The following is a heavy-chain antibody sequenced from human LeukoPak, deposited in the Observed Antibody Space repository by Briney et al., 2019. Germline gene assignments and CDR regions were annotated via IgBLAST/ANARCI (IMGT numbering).Heavy chain of an antibody. CDR1: GFTFSSYA. V-gene: IGHV3-23*01. J-gene: IGHJ6*02. CDR2: ISGSGGST. CDR3: AKVDGGYYYYGMDV. Sequence: PGGSLRLSCAASGFTFSSYAMSWVRQAPGKGLDWVSAISGSGGSTYYADSVKGLFAISRDNSKNTLYLQMNSLRAEDTAVYYCAKVDGGYYYYGMDVWGQGTTVTVSS.